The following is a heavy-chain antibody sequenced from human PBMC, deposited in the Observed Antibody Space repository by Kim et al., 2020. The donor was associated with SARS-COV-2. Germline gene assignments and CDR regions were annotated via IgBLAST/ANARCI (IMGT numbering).Heavy chain of an antibody. CDR2: ISSSSSYI. CDR3: ARVLSGYGSPYYYYYGMDV. D-gene: IGHD3-10*01. J-gene: IGHJ6*02. CDR1: GFTFSSYS. Sequence: GGSLRLSCAASGFTFSSYSMNWVRQAPGKGLEWVSSISSSSSYIYYADSVKGRFTISRDNAKNSLYLQMNSLRAEDTAVYYCARVLSGYGSPYYYYYGMDVWGQGTTVTVSS. V-gene: IGHV3-21*01.